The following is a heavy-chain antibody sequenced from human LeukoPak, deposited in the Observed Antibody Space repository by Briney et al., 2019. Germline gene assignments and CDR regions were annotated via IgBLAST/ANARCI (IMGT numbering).Heavy chain of an antibody. CDR3: ARTITIFGALGYFDY. Sequence: HPSETLSLTCTVSGTSISSGAYSWSWVRQHPGKGLEWIAYIYYSGNTYYNPSLKRRVTISVDTSKNQFSLKLSSVTAADTAVYYCARTITIFGALGYFDYWGQGTLVTVSS. CDR1: GTSISSGAYS. D-gene: IGHD3-3*01. CDR2: IYYSGNT. V-gene: IGHV4-31*03. J-gene: IGHJ4*02.